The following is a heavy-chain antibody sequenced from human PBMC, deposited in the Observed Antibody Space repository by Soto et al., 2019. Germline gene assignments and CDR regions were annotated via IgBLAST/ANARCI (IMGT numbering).Heavy chain of an antibody. Sequence: SETLSLTCTVSGGSISSGGYYWSWIRQHPGKGLEWIGYIYYSGSTYYNPSLKSRVTISVDTSKNQFSLKLSSVTAADTAVYYCARAASGDNWNEGYFDYWGQGTLVTVSS. CDR3: ARAASGDNWNEGYFDY. J-gene: IGHJ4*02. CDR2: IYYSGST. V-gene: IGHV4-31*03. CDR1: GGSISSGGYY. D-gene: IGHD1-20*01.